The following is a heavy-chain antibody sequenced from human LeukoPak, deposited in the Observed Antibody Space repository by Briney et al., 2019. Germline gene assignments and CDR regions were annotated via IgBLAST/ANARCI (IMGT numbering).Heavy chain of an antibody. Sequence: NTSETLSLTCTVSGGSISSGGYYWSWIRQHPGKGLEWIGYIYYSGSTYYNPSLKSRVTISVDTSKNQFSLRLSSVTAADTAVYYCARLDGYNLGSYTKRPRKGTIFDYWGQGTLVTVSS. J-gene: IGHJ4*02. CDR1: GGSISSGGYY. V-gene: IGHV4-31*03. D-gene: IGHD5-24*01. CDR3: ARLDGYNLGSYTKRPRKGTIFDY. CDR2: IYYSGST.